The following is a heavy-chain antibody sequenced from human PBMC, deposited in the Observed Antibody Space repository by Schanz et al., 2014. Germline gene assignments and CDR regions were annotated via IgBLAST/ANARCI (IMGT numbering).Heavy chain of an antibody. CDR1: GGTFNSYT. D-gene: IGHD6-13*01. CDR3: ARDGVDAAAGGNY. V-gene: IGHV1-69*08. Sequence: QVQLVQSGAEVKKPGSSMKVSCKASGGTFNSYTINWVRQAPGQGLEWMGRIIPILGIANYAQKFQGRVTITADRSTSTAYMDLSSLRPEDTAVYYCARDGVDAAAGGNYWGQGTLVTVSS. J-gene: IGHJ4*02. CDR2: IIPILGIA.